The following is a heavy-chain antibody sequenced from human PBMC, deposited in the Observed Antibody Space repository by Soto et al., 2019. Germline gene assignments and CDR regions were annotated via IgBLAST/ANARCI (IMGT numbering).Heavy chain of an antibody. CDR2: INPSGGST. V-gene: IGHV1-46*02. D-gene: IGHD2-15*01. Sequence: ASVKVSCKASGYTFNSYYMHWVRQAPGQGLEWMGIINPSGGSTSYAQKFQGRVTMTRDTSTSTVYMELSSLRSEDTAVYYCAREPNYYCSGGSCSDAFDIWGQGTMVTVSS. CDR1: GYTFNSYY. J-gene: IGHJ3*02. CDR3: AREPNYYCSGGSCSDAFDI.